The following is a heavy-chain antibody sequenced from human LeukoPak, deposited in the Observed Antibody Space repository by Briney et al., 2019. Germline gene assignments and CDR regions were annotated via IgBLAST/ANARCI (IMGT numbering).Heavy chain of an antibody. V-gene: IGHV3-30*02. CDR3: AKDETWSFDY. CDR2: MREDGSDI. J-gene: IGHJ4*02. CDR1: GFTITSYG. Sequence: PGGSLRLSCAASGFTITSYGMHWVRQPPGKGLEWVAFMREDGSDIYYADSVKGRFTISRDNSKNTLYLQMNSLRPEDTAVYYCAKDETWSFDYWGQGTLVTVSS.